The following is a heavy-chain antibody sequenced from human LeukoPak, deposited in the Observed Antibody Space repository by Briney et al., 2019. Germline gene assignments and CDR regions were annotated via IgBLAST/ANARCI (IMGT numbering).Heavy chain of an antibody. Sequence: SETLSLTCAVYGGSFSGYYWSWIRQPPGKGLEWIGEINHSGSTNYNPSLKSRVTISVDTSKNQFPLKLSSVTAADTAVYYCARRSGYDYILDYWGQGTLVTVSS. CDR2: INHSGST. V-gene: IGHV4-34*01. CDR3: ARRSGYDYILDY. D-gene: IGHD5-12*01. CDR1: GGSFSGYY. J-gene: IGHJ4*02.